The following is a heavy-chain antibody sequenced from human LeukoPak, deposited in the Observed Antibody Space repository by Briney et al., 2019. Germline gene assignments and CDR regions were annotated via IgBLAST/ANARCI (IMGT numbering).Heavy chain of an antibody. CDR3: TTDTWYSAGH. CDR1: GFIFSGSW. Sequence: GGSLRLSCTASGFIFSGSWMAWIRQAPGKGLEWVAIIKKDGSEKYYVDSMKGRFTISRDNAKNSLFLQMNSLRAEDTAIYYCTTDTWYSAGHWGQGALVTVSS. CDR2: IKKDGSEK. D-gene: IGHD2-15*01. J-gene: IGHJ4*02. V-gene: IGHV3-7*03.